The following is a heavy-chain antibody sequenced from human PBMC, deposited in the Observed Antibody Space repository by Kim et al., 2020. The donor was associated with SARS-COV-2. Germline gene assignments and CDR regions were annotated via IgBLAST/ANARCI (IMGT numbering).Heavy chain of an antibody. D-gene: IGHD2-2*01. CDR3: TTARVPAAGVNYGMDV. J-gene: IGHJ6*02. CDR1: GFTFSGSA. V-gene: IGHV3-73*01. Sequence: GGSLRLSCAASGFTFSGSAMHWVRQASGKGLEWVGRIRSKANSYATAYAASVKGRFTISRDDSKNTAYLQMNSLKTEDTAVYYCTTARVPAAGVNYGMDVWGQGTTVTVSS. CDR2: IRSKANSYAT.